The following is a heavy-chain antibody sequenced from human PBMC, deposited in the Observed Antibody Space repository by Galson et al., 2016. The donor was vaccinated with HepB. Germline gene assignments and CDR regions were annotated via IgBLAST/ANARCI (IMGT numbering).Heavy chain of an antibody. CDR3: ATSTSSVDH. J-gene: IGHJ5*02. CDR2: ISGGGLST. CDR1: GFTFDSYA. D-gene: IGHD6-6*01. V-gene: IGHV3-23*01. Sequence: SLRLSCAASGFTFDSYAMTWVRQAPGKGLEWVSAISGGGLSTYYADSVKGRFTISRDNSNNTLSLQMNTLSADDTAVYYCATSTSSVDHWGQGTLVTVSS.